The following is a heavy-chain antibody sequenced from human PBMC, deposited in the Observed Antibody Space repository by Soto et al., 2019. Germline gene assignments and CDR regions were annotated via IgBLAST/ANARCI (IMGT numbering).Heavy chain of an antibody. CDR3: ARGYYSSLLGY. D-gene: IGHD3-10*01. CDR2: INRSGDT. CDR1: GGSFSGYY. J-gene: IGHJ4*02. V-gene: IGHV4-34*01. Sequence: PSETLSLTCAVYGGSFSGYYWTWIRQPPGKGLEWIGEINRSGDTNYKSSLKSRVTMSVDTSKNQFFLNLTSVTAADTAVYYCARGYYSSLLGYWGQGTPVTVSS.